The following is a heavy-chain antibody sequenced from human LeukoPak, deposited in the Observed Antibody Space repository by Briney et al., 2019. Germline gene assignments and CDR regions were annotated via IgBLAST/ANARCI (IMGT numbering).Heavy chain of an antibody. CDR1: GGSISSYS. D-gene: IGHD2-2*01. Sequence: ASETLSLTCAVSGGSISSYSWSWIRQPAGKGLEWIGRIYTSGSTNYNPSLKSRVTLSVDTSKYQFSLKLSSVTAADTAVYYCARGQGCSSTSCSYNGFDPWGQGTLVTVSS. CDR3: ARGQGCSSTSCSYNGFDP. V-gene: IGHV4-4*07. J-gene: IGHJ5*02. CDR2: IYTSGST.